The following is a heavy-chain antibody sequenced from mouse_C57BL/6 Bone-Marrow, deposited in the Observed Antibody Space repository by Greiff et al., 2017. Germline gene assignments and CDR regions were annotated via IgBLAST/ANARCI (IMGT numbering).Heavy chain of an antibody. Sequence: EVQGVESGGGLVQPKGSLKLSCAASGFSFNTYAMNWVRQAPGKGLEWVARIRSKSNNYATYYADSVKDRFTISRDDSESMLYLQMNNLKTEDTAMYYCVRHYYGLGFDYWGQGTTLTVSS. CDR2: IRSKSNNYAT. V-gene: IGHV10-1*01. CDR3: VRHYYGLGFDY. J-gene: IGHJ2*01. CDR1: GFSFNTYA. D-gene: IGHD1-1*01.